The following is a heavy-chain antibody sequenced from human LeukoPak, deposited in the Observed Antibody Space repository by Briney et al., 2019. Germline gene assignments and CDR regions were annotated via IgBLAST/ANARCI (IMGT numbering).Heavy chain of an antibody. Sequence: SETPSLTCTVSGGSISSYYWSWIRQPAGKGLEWIGRIYTSGGTNYNPSLKSRVTMSIDTSKNQFSLKLSSVTAADTAVYYCARDYYDSSGYYYALWGQGTLVTVSS. CDR1: GGSISSYY. V-gene: IGHV4-4*07. CDR3: ARDYYDSSGYYYAL. D-gene: IGHD3-22*01. J-gene: IGHJ4*02. CDR2: IYTSGGT.